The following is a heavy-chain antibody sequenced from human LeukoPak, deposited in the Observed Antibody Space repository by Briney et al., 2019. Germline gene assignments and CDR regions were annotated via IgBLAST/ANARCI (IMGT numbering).Heavy chain of an antibody. V-gene: IGHV4-59*01. CDR2: IYYSGST. CDR1: GGSISSYY. Sequence: SETLSLTCTVSGGSISSYYWSWIRQPPGKGLEWIGYIYYSGSTNYNPSLKSRVTISVDTSKNQFSLKLSSVTAADTAVYYCARDNSKATVTTATVKHWFDPWGQGTLVTVSS. J-gene: IGHJ5*02. CDR3: ARDNSKATVTTATVKHWFDP. D-gene: IGHD4-17*01.